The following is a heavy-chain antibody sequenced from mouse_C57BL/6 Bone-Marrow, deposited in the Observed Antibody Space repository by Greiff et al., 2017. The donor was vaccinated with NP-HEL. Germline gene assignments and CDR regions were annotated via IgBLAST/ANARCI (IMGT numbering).Heavy chain of an antibody. V-gene: IGHV5-15*01. CDR2: LSNLAYSI. D-gene: IGHD1-1*01. CDR1: GFTFSDYG. Sequence: EVNLVESGGGLVQPGGSLKLSCAASGFTFSDYGMAWVRQAPRKGPEWVAFLSNLAYSIYYADTVTGRFTISRENAKTTLYLDMSSLRSEDTAMYYCARQGSSYGYWGQGTTLTVS. CDR3: ARQGSSYGY. J-gene: IGHJ2*01.